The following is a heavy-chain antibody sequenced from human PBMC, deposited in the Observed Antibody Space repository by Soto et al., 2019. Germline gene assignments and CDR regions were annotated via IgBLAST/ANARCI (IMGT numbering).Heavy chain of an antibody. CDR1: GFTFSGFS. Sequence: PGGSLRLSCAASGFTFSGFSMNWVRQAPGKGLEWVSSVTSSPSSMFYADSVKGRFTISRDDAKDSPFLQMNSRRADDTAVYYCAREADFACCGYVLDYWGLGTLVTVSS. CDR3: AREADFACCGYVLDY. V-gene: IGHV3-21*01. D-gene: IGHD2-15*01. J-gene: IGHJ4*02. CDR2: VTSSPSSM.